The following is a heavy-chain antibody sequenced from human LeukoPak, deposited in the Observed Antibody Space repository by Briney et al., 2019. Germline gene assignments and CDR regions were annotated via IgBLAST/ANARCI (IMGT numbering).Heavy chain of an antibody. V-gene: IGHV3-23*01. CDR3: AKHRENYGDSCLDVY. CDR2: LSGSGGST. CDR1: GFTFSSYA. Sequence: GGSLRLSCAASGFTFSSYAMSWVRQAPGKGLEWVSGLSGSGGSTHYVDSVKGRFAISRDNSKHTLFLQMNSLRVEDTAVYYCAKHRENYGDSCLDVYWGQGTLVTVSS. D-gene: IGHD4-17*01. J-gene: IGHJ4*02.